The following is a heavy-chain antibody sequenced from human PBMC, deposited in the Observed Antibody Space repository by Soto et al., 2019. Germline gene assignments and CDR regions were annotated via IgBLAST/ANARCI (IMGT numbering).Heavy chain of an antibody. CDR3: AREGDYGDSGSDY. Sequence: QVQLQESGPGLVKPSQTLSLTCTVSGGSISSGAYYWSWIRQHPGKGLQWIGYIYYNGSTYYNPSLKNRVTISLDTSKNQFSLKLYSVTAADTAVYYCAREGDYGDSGSDYWGQGTLVTVSS. CDR1: GGSISSGAYY. J-gene: IGHJ4*02. CDR2: IYYNGST. D-gene: IGHD4-17*01. V-gene: IGHV4-31*03.